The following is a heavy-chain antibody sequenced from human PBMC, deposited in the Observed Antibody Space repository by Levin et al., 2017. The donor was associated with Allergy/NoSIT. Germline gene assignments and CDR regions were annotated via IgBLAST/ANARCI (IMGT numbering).Heavy chain of an antibody. J-gene: IGHJ6*02. CDR3: ARVGKLYYYDNSGVPRTRGHNYGMDV. V-gene: IGHV4-31*03. Sequence: PSETLSLTCTVSGGSFSSAAYYYSWIRQRPGKGLEWIGYIYNTGSPYYNPSLKSRVVISGDTAKNQFSLKLTSVTVADTAVYYCARVGKLYYYDNSGVPRTRGHNYGMDVWGQGTTVTVSS. CDR2: IYNTGSP. D-gene: IGHD3-22*01. CDR1: GGSFSSAAYY.